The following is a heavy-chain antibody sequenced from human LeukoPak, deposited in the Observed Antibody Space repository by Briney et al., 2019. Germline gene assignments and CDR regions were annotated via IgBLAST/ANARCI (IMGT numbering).Heavy chain of an antibody. CDR3: ARDPSVAVAGAPNNWFDP. Sequence: SETLSLTCTVSGGSISSSSYYRGWIRQPPGKGLGWIGSIYHGGLTHYNPSLKSRVTISVDTSKNQFFLKLSSVTAADTAIYYWARDPSVAVAGAPNNWFDPWGQGTLVTVSS. V-gene: IGHV4-39*07. J-gene: IGHJ5*02. CDR2: IYHGGLT. CDR1: GGSISSSSYY. D-gene: IGHD6-19*01.